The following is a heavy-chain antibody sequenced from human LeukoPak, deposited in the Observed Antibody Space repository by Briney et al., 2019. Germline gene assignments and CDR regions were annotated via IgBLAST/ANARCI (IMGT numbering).Heavy chain of an antibody. CDR2: IYHSGNT. J-gene: IGHJ4*02. D-gene: IGHD6-19*01. V-gene: IGHV4-30-2*01. CDR1: GGSISSGRYS. CDR3: ARQGEYSSGHFDY. Sequence: SETLSLTCAVSGGSISSGRYSWSWIRQPPGKGLEWIGYIYHSGNTYYNPSLKSRVTISVDRSKNHFSLKLSSVTAADTAVYYCARQGEYSSGHFDYWGQGTLVTVSS.